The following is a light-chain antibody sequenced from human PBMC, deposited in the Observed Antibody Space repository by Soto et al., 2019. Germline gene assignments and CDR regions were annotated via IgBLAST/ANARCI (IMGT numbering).Light chain of an antibody. CDR2: GAS. CDR3: QKYNSAPRT. CDR1: QGIRNY. V-gene: IGKV1-27*01. Sequence: DIQMNQSPSSLSASVGDRVTISCRASQGIRNYLAWYQQKPGKVPKLLIYGASTLQSGVPSRFSGSGSGTDFTLTISSLQPEDVATYYCQKYNSAPRTFGQGTKVEIK. J-gene: IGKJ1*01.